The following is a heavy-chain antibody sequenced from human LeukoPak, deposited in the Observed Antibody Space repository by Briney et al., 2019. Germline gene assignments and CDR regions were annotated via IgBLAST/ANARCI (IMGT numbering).Heavy chain of an antibody. V-gene: IGHV3-7*01. Sequence: GGSLRLSCAASGFSFSSYWMSWVRQAPGKGLEWVANIRQDGSEKYYLDSVKGRFTISRDNAKDSVHLQMNSLRAEDTAVYYCARPNGGRDYWGQGTLVTVSS. D-gene: IGHD7-27*01. CDR2: IRQDGSEK. CDR3: ARPNGGRDY. CDR1: GFSFSSYW. J-gene: IGHJ4*02.